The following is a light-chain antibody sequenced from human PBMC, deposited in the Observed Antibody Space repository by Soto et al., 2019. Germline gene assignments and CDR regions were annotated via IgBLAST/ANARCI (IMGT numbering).Light chain of an antibody. Sequence: EIVLTQSPATLSLSPGERATVSCRASQSVSSHLAWYQQKRGQAPRLLIYDASSRASGIPARFSGSGSGTDFTLTISSLEPADFAVYYCQQGGNWPLTFGQGTRLEIK. J-gene: IGKJ5*01. V-gene: IGKV3-11*01. CDR3: QQGGNWPLT. CDR2: DAS. CDR1: QSVSSH.